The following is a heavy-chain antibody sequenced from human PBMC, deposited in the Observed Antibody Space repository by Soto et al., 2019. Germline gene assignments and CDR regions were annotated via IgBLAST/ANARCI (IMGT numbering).Heavy chain of an antibody. CDR2: IIPIFGTA. CDR1: GGTFSSYA. D-gene: IGHD3-22*01. Sequence: QVQLVQSGAEVKKPGSSVKVSCKASGGTFSSYAISWVRQAPGQGLEWMGGIIPIFGTANYAQKFQGRVTITADESTSTAYMELSSLRSEDTAVYYCARAAKLGSITMIVPPKGIHYGMDVWGQGTTVTVSS. J-gene: IGHJ6*02. V-gene: IGHV1-69*12. CDR3: ARAAKLGSITMIVPPKGIHYGMDV.